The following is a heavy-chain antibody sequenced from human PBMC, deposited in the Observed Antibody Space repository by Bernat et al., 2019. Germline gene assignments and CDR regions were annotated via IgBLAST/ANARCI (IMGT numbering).Heavy chain of an antibody. CDR1: GGSISSYY. J-gene: IGHJ4*02. CDR2: IYYSGST. D-gene: IGHD2-21*02. V-gene: IGHV4-59*12. CDR3: ARVRTYCGGDCPDYFDY. Sequence: QVQLQESGPGLVKPSETLSLTCTVSGGSISSYYWSWIRQPPGKGLEWIGYIYYSGSTNYNPSLKSRVTISVDTSKNQFSLKLSSVTAADTAVYYCARVRTYCGGDCPDYFDYWGQGTLVTVSS.